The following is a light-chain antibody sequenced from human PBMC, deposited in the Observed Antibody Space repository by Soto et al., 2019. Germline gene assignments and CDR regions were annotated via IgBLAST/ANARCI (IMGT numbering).Light chain of an antibody. V-gene: IGLV1-40*01. CDR1: SSNIGAGYD. CDR2: GNN. J-gene: IGLJ1*01. CDR3: QSFDSSLSGYV. Sequence: QSVLTQPPSVSGAPGQRVTVSCTVSSSNIGAGYDVHWYQQLPGTAPKLLIYGNNNRPSGVPDRFSGSKSATSGSLAITGLQAEDEADYYCQSFDSSLSGYVFGTGTKVTVL.